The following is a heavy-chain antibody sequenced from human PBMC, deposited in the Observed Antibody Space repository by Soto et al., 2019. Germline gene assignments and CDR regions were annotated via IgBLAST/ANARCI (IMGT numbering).Heavy chain of an antibody. J-gene: IGHJ5*02. V-gene: IGHV1-69*01. CDR2: IIPIFGTA. Sequence: QVQLVQSGAEVKKPGSSVKVSCKASGGTFSSYAITWVRQAPGQGLEWMGGIIPIFGTANYAQKLQGRVTITADESLTTAYMELSSLRSVDTAVYYCARDFPSSSSDPWGQGTLVTVSS. CDR3: ARDFPSSSSDP. CDR1: GGTFSSYA.